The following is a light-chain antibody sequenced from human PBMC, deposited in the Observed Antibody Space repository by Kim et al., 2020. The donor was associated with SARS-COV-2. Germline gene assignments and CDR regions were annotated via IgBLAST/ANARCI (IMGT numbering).Light chain of an antibody. V-gene: IGLV2-11*01. CDR3: CSYAGSYTYF. CDR1: SSDVGGYND. J-gene: IGLJ1*01. CDR2: DVS. Sequence: GQSVTIACTGTSSDVGGYNDVAWYQQHTGKAPKLMIYDVSKRPSGVPDRFSGSKSGNTASLTISGLQPEDEADYYCCSYAGSYTYFFGTGTKVTVL.